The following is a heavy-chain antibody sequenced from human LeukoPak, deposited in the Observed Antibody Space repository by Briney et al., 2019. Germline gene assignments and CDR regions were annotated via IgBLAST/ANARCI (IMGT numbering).Heavy chain of an antibody. D-gene: IGHD2-2*01. CDR3: ARLAYCSSTSCFDY. CDR1: GYTFTGYY. CDR2: INPNSGGT. J-gene: IGHJ4*02. Sequence: ASVKVSCKASGYTFTGYYMHWVRQAPGQGLEWMGWINPNSGGTNYAQKFQGRVTMTRDTSISTAYMDLSRLRSDGSAVYYCARLAYCSSTSCFDYWGQGTLVTVSS. V-gene: IGHV1-2*02.